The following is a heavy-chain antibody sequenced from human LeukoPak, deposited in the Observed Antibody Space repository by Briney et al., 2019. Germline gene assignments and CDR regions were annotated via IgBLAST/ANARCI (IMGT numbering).Heavy chain of an antibody. CDR2: ISSRGSTI. CDR3: ARSYYYDSSGYSNWFDP. J-gene: IGHJ5*02. D-gene: IGHD3-22*01. Sequence: PGRSLRLSCAASGVTFSSYEMNWVRQAPGKGLERGSYISSRGSTIHYADSVKGRFTISRDNAKNSLYLQMNSLRAEDTAVYYCARSYYYDSSGYSNWFDPWGQGTLVTVSS. V-gene: IGHV3-48*03. CDR1: GVTFSSYE.